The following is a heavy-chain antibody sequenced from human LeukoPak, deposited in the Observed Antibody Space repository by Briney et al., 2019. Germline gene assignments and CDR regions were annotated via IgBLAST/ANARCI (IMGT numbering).Heavy chain of an antibody. D-gene: IGHD5-18*01. V-gene: IGHV3-7*01. CDR3: ARDRGWIQHDI. J-gene: IGHJ3*02. CDR2: IKGDGSAK. Sequence: GGSLRLACAASGFAFSDSWMTWLRQAPGKGLEWVAFIKGDGSAKKYVDSVKGRFTISRDNAKNSLFLQMNSLRAEDTAVYYCARDRGWIQHDIWGQGTMVTVSS. CDR1: GFAFSDSW.